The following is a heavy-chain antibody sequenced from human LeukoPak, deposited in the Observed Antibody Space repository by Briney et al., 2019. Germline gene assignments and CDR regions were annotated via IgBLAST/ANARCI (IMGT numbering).Heavy chain of an antibody. Sequence: GGCLRLSCAASAFTFSSHSTNWVRQAPGKLLEWVSSISSASGYIYYADSVKGRFNISRDNSKNTLYLQMNSLRAEDTAVYYCAKDHRGYCSSTSCPYYFDYWGQGTLVTVSS. J-gene: IGHJ4*02. CDR2: ISSASGYI. CDR3: AKDHRGYCSSTSCPYYFDY. V-gene: IGHV3-21*01. D-gene: IGHD2-2*01. CDR1: AFTFSSHS.